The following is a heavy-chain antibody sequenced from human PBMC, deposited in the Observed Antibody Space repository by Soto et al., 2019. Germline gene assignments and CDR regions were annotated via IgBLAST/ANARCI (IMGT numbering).Heavy chain of an antibody. CDR3: ARQDYGDYEALDFDY. J-gene: IGHJ4*02. V-gene: IGHV4-39*01. D-gene: IGHD4-17*01. Sequence: QLQLQESGPGLVKPSETLSLTCTVSGGSISSSSYYWGWIRQPPGKGLEWIGSIYYSGSTYYNPSLKSRVTISVDTSKNPFSLKLSSVTAADTAVYYCARQDYGDYEALDFDYWGQGTLVTVSS. CDR1: GGSISSSSYY. CDR2: IYYSGST.